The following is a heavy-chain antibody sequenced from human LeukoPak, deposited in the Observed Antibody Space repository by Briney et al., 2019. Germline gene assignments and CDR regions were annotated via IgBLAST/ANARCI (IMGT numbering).Heavy chain of an antibody. Sequence: SETLSLTCTVSGGSISSYYWSWIRQPPGKGLEWIGYIYYSGSTNYNPSLKSRVTISVDTSKNQFSLKLSSVIAADTAVYYCARVPSREVTTDRSYFDYWGQGTLVTVSS. J-gene: IGHJ4*02. CDR1: GGSISSYY. V-gene: IGHV4-59*01. CDR2: IYYSGST. D-gene: IGHD4-11*01. CDR3: ARVPSREVTTDRSYFDY.